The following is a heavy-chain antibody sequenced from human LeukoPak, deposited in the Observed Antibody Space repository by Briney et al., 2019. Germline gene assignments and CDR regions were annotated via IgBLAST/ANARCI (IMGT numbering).Heavy chain of an antibody. V-gene: IGHV3-7*01. J-gene: IGHJ4*02. CDR3: ARDLRRRYYFDY. CDR1: GFTFSSYS. CDR2: IKQDGSEK. Sequence: GGSLRLSCAASGFTFSSYSMNWVRQAPGKGLEWVANIKQDGSEKYYADSVKGRFTISRDNAKNSLYLQMNSLRAEDTAVYYCARDLRRRYYFDYWGQGTLVTVSS.